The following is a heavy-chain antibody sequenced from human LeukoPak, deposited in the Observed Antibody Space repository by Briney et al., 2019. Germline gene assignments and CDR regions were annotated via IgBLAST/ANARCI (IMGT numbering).Heavy chain of an antibody. Sequence: PGGSLRLSCAASGFTFNRRGMHWVRQAPGKGLEWVAFIRYDGGETFYADFVKGRFTISRDNSKNTLSLQLNSLRAEDTAVYYCAKDLLAYCGGDCYSDYWGQGTLVTVSS. D-gene: IGHD2-21*02. J-gene: IGHJ4*02. CDR2: IRYDGGET. CDR3: AKDLLAYCGGDCYSDY. V-gene: IGHV3-30*02. CDR1: GFTFNRRG.